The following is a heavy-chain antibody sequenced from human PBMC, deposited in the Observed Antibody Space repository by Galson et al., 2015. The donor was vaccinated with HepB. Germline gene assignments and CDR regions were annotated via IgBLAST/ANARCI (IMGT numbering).Heavy chain of an antibody. J-gene: IGHJ3*02. D-gene: IGHD6-19*01. Sequence: PALVKPTQTLTLTCAFSGFSLNIHEMRVNWIRQPPGKALEWLARIDWDGDKFYSTSLKSRLTISKDTSKNQVVLTMTNMDPVDTATYYCARVLGYNTGWYAFDMWGQGTVVTVSS. V-gene: IGHV2-70*04. CDR3: ARVLGYNTGWYAFDM. CDR1: GFSLNIHEMR. CDR2: IDWDGDK.